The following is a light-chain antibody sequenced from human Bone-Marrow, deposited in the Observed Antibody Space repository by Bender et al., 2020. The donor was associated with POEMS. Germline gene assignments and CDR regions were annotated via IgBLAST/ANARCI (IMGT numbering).Light chain of an antibody. Sequence: QSVLTQPPSASGTPGQRVTISCSGGSSNIGAHAVNWYQHLPGTAPKLLIYSSHRRPSGVSNRFSGSKSGTSVSLTITGLRAEDEADYYCQSYDESLRGVFGTGTKVTVL. CDR1: SSNIGAHA. CDR3: QSYDESLRGV. CDR2: SSH. V-gene: IGLV1-44*01. J-gene: IGLJ1*01.